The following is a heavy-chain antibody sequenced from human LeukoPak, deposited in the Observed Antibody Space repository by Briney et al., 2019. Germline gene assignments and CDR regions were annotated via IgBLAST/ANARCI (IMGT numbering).Heavy chain of an antibody. V-gene: IGHV3-23*01. CDR1: GFTFSNYA. CDR3: ARGPNSNWSGLDF. D-gene: IGHD6-6*01. Sequence: GGSLGLSCAGSGFTFSNYAMTWVRQAPGKGLEWVSSVSGSGRNTFYPDSVEGRFTVSRDNAENTLYLQVNNLRAEDTAVYYCARGPNSNWSGLDFWGQGTLLTVSS. CDR2: VSGSGRNT. J-gene: IGHJ4*02.